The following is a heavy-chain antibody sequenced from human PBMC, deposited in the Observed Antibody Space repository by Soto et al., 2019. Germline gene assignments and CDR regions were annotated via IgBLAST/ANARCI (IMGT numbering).Heavy chain of an antibody. J-gene: IGHJ4*02. D-gene: IGHD1-26*01. CDR1: GGSVSSGSYY. Sequence: SETLSLTCTVSGGSVSSGSYYWSWIRQPPGKGLEWIGYIYYSGNTNYNPSLKSRVTLSVDLSKSQFSLKLSSVTAADTAVYYCARNALGGSYQFDYWGQGTLVTVSS. V-gene: IGHV4-61*01. CDR3: ARNALGGSYQFDY. CDR2: IYYSGNT.